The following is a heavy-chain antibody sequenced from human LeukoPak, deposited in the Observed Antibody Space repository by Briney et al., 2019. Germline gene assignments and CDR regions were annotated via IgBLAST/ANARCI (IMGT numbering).Heavy chain of an antibody. D-gene: IGHD6-13*01. V-gene: IGHV1-46*01. Sequence: ASVKVSCRASGYTFTSYYMHWVRQAPGQGLEWMGIINPSGGSTSYAQKFQGRVTMTRDTSTSTVYMELSSLRSEDTAVYYCARARGAAAGNGDYDYWGQGTLVIVSS. CDR1: GYTFTSYY. CDR3: ARARGAAAGNGDYDY. J-gene: IGHJ4*02. CDR2: INPSGGST.